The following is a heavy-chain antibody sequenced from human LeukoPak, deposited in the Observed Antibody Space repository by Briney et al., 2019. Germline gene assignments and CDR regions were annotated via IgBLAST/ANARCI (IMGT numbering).Heavy chain of an antibody. CDR3: ARDSRGCSSTSCYSYGMDV. Sequence: SETLSLTCTVSGGSISSGGYYWSWIRQHPGKGLEWIGYIYYSGSAYYNPSLKSRVTISVDTSKNQFSLKLSSVTAADTGVYYCARDSRGCSSTSCYSYGMDVWGQGTTVTVSS. CDR1: GGSISSGGYY. J-gene: IGHJ6*02. CDR2: IYYSGSA. V-gene: IGHV4-31*03. D-gene: IGHD2-2*01.